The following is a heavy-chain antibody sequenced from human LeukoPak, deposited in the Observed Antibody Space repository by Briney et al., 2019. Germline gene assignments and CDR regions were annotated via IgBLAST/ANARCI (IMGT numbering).Heavy chain of an antibody. CDR1: GGSISTYY. CDR3: ARDGYSGSDAL. CDR2: IYHSGST. V-gene: IGHV4-59*01. Sequence: SETLSLTCTVSGGSISTYYWSWIRQPPGKGLEWIGYIYHSGSTKYNPSLKSRVTISVDTSQNQFSLKLSSVTAADAAVYYCARDGYSGSDALWGQGTLVTVSS. D-gene: IGHD5-12*01. J-gene: IGHJ4*02.